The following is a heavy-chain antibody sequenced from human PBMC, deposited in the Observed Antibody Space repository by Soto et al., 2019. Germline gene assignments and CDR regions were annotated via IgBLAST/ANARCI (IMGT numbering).Heavy chain of an antibody. CDR1: GGSISSIRFS. Sequence: QLQLQESGPGLVKPSETLSLTCTVSGGSISSIRFSWGWVRQPPGKGLEWIGAIYNTGRTSYNPSLESRVTVSVDMSKNQFSLKMTSVTAADTAIYHCVRYDPWGQGILVTVSS. CDR3: VRYDP. CDR2: IYNTGRT. V-gene: IGHV4-39*01. J-gene: IGHJ5*02.